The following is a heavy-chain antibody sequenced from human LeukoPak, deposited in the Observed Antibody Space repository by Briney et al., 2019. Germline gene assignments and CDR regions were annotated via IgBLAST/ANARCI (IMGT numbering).Heavy chain of an antibody. CDR3: ARLGYYGSGRRQSPSDY. J-gene: IGHJ4*02. V-gene: IGHV1-18*01. CDR1: GYTFTSYG. Sequence: ASVKVSCKASGYTFTSYGISWVRQAPGQGLEWMGWISAYNGNTNYAQKLQGRVTMTTDTSTSTAYMELRSLRSEDTAVYYCARLGYYGSGRRQSPSDYWGQGTLVTVSS. D-gene: IGHD3-10*01. CDR2: ISAYNGNT.